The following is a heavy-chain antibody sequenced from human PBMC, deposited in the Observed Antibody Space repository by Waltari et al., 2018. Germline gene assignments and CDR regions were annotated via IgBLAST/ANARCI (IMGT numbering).Heavy chain of an antibody. D-gene: IGHD3-10*01. V-gene: IGHV3-30*18. CDR2: ISYEGSNK. CDR1: GFTFSSYG. J-gene: IGHJ4*02. CDR3: AKVSGSIRDRRGSPPGDY. Sequence: QVHLVESGGGVVQPGRSLRLSCAASGFTFSSYGMHWVRQAPGKGVEWVGFISYEGSNKYYADSVKGRFTSSRDNSKNTLYRQMSSLRAEDTAVYYCAKVSGSIRDRRGSPPGDYWGQGTLVTVSS.